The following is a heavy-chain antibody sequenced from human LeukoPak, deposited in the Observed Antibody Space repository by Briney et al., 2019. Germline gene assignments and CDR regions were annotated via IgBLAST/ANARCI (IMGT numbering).Heavy chain of an antibody. CDR2: VSPDSGDT. CDR1: GYTFTNND. Sequence: GASVKVSCKASGYTFTNNDINWVRQATGQGIEWVGWVSPDSGDTGYAPNFRGRVTMTTDTSINTAYMELTSLTSEDTAIYYCTRGRAAGDWGQGTLVTVSS. D-gene: IGHD6-19*01. CDR3: TRGRAAGD. J-gene: IGHJ4*02. V-gene: IGHV1-8*01.